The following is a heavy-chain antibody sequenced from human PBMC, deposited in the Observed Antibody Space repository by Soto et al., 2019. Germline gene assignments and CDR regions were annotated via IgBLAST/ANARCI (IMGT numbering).Heavy chain of an antibody. CDR2: IWYDGRNE. CDR1: GFTFSNYG. V-gene: IGHV3-33*01. Sequence: QVQLVESGGGVVQPGRSLRLSCAVSGFTFSNYGMHWARQAPGKGLEWVALIWYDGRNECYADSVKGRFTISRDNSKNTLYLQMDSLRAEDTAIYYCARRGCVNGVCYNTYDIWGQGTMVTVSS. D-gene: IGHD2-8*01. J-gene: IGHJ3*02. CDR3: ARRGCVNGVCYNTYDI.